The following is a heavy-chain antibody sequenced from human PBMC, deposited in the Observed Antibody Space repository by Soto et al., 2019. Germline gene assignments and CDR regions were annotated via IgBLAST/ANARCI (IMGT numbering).Heavy chain of an antibody. CDR1: GGSFSGYY. CDR2: INHSGST. CDR3: ARKGLQETNYYFDY. Sequence: PSETRSLTCAVYGGSFSGYYWSWIRQPPGKGLEWIGEINHSGSTNYNPSLKSRVTISVDTSKNQFSLKLSSVTAADTAVYYCARKGLQETNYYFDYWGQGTLVTVSS. J-gene: IGHJ4*02. D-gene: IGHD4-4*01. V-gene: IGHV4-34*01.